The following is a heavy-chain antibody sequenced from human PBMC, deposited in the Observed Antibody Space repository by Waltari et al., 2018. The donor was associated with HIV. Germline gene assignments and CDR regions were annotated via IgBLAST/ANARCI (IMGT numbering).Heavy chain of an antibody. J-gene: IGHJ5*02. V-gene: IGHV4-34*01. CDR3: ARRDDGLRFNYNGNWFDP. CDR2: INHSGVN. CDR1: VESFRGFH. Sequence: QVQLQQWGTRLLKPSETLSLTCAVYVESFRGFHWTWIRQSPGQGVEWIGDINHSGVNNAKPSLKGRVAMSADASKKQFSLRRSSGTAAETAVYYCARRDDGLRFNYNGNWFDPWGQGTLVTVS. D-gene: IGHD1-1*01.